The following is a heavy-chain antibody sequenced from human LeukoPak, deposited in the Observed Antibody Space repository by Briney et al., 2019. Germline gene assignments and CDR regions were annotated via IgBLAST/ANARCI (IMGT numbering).Heavy chain of an antibody. CDR2: IIPIFGTA. J-gene: IGHJ4*02. V-gene: IGHV1-69*05. D-gene: IGHD2-2*01. CDR1: GGTFSSYA. Sequence: SVKVSCKASGGTFSSYAISWVRQAPGQGLEWMGGIIPIFGTANYAQKFQGRVTITTDESTSTAYMELSSLRSEDTAVYYCARGYCSSTSCYSLHFDYWGQGTLVTVSS. CDR3: ARGYCSSTSCYSLHFDY.